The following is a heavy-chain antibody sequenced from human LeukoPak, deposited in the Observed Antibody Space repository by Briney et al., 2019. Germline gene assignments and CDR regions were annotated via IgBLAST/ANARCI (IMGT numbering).Heavy chain of an antibody. V-gene: IGHV3-30-3*01. CDR3: ARDLGEVAYCSGGTCPFDY. Sequence: GRSLRLYCAASGFTFTGYAMHWVRQAPGEGLEWVAVISYDGSNKYYADSVKGRFTVSRDNSKNTLYLQMNSLRAEDTAVYYCARDLGEVAYCSGGTCPFDYWGQGTLVTVSS. D-gene: IGHD2-15*01. CDR1: GFTFTGYA. CDR2: ISYDGSNK. J-gene: IGHJ4*02.